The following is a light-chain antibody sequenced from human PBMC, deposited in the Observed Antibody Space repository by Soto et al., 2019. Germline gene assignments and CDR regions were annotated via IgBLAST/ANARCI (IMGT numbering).Light chain of an antibody. V-gene: IGKV1-5*01. CDR2: DAS. Sequence: DIQMTQSPSTLSASVGDRVTITCRASQSISSWLPWYQQKPGKAPKLLIYDASSLESGVPSRFRGSGSGTEFNLTISSLQPDDLATYYCQQYNSYPYTFGQGTKREIK. J-gene: IGKJ2*01. CDR1: QSISSW. CDR3: QQYNSYPYT.